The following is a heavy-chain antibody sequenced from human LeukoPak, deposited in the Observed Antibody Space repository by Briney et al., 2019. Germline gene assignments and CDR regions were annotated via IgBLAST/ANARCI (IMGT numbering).Heavy chain of an antibody. J-gene: IGHJ5*02. V-gene: IGHV4-34*01. Sequence: SETLSLTCAVYGGSFSGYYWSWIRQPPGKGLEWIGEINHSGSTSYNPSLKSRVTISVDTSKNQFSLKLSSVTAADTAVYYCARGGPAYYDFWSGPYANWFDPWGQGTLVTVSS. D-gene: IGHD3-3*01. CDR2: INHSGST. CDR3: ARGGPAYYDFWSGPYANWFDP. CDR1: GGSFSGYY.